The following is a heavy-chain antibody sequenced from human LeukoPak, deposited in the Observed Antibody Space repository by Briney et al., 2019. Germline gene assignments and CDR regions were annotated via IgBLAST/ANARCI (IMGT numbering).Heavy chain of an antibody. CDR1: AFTFTNYA. D-gene: IGHD3-3*01. CDR2: IGPSGATT. J-gene: IGHJ5*02. CDR3: AKGGIKRFGLVPDWFDP. Sequence: GGSLRLSCAASAFTFTNYAMSWVRQAPGKGLEWVSSIGPSGATTFYANSVKGRFIISRDISKNTLYLQMNGLRAEDAAIYYCAKGGIKRFGLVPDWFDPWGQGTLVTVSS. V-gene: IGHV3-23*01.